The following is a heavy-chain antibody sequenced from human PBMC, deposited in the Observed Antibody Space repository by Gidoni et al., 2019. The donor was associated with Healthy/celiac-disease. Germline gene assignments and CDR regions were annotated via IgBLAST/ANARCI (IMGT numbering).Heavy chain of an antibody. V-gene: IGHV3-21*01. Sequence: EVQLVESGGGLVTPGGSLRLACAASGVPFISYSMNCVRQAPGKGLEWVSSIRSSSRYIYYEDAVKGRFTISKENAKNSLYLQMNSLRAEDTAVYYCARDKSYWDIVVVPAAMVRFDPWGQGTLVTVSS. J-gene: IGHJ5*02. CDR2: IRSSSRYI. CDR1: GVPFISYS. CDR3: ARDKSYWDIVVVPAAMVRFDP. D-gene: IGHD2-2*01.